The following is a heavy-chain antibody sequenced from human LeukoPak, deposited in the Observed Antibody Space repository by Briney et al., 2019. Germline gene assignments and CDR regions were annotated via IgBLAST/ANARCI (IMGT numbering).Heavy chain of an antibody. J-gene: IGHJ6*03. Sequence: ASVKVSCKASGYTFSIYDINWVRQGTGQGLEWMGWMNPNSGNTGYAQKFQGRVTMTRNTSISTAYMELRSLRSEDTAVYYCARGAADTFYYYYYMDVWGKGTTVTVSS. CDR3: ARGAADTFYYYYYMDV. CDR1: GYTFSIYD. CDR2: MNPNSGNT. D-gene: IGHD5-18*01. V-gene: IGHV1-8*01.